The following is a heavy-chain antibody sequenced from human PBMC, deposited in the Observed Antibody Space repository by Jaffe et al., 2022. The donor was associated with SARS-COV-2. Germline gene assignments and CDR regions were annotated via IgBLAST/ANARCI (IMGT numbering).Heavy chain of an antibody. CDR2: IDLRGVAS. D-gene: IGHD2-15*01. Sequence: QVYLVQSGAEVKRPGASVKLSCQVFGYTFINYGMHWVRRAPGQGLEWMGIIDLRGVASSYAPNFQGRISMTRDTSTITVYMELNSLRSDDTAEYYCYCSSGAFLDVWGQGTTVTVSS. CDR1: GYTFINYG. J-gene: IGHJ6*02. CDR3: YCSSGAFLDV. V-gene: IGHV1-46*01.